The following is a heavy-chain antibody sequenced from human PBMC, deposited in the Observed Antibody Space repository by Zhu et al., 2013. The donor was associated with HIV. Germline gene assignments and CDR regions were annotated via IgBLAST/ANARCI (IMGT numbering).Heavy chain of an antibody. Sequence: QVQLVQSGAEVKKPGSSVKVSCKASGGTFSSYTISWVRQAPGQGLEWMGRIIPILGIANYAQKFQGRVTITADKSTSTAYMELSSLRSEDTAVYYCARDQYYYDSSRTLWHAFDIWGQGTMVTVSS. J-gene: IGHJ3*02. V-gene: IGHV1-69*08. D-gene: IGHD3-22*01. CDR3: ARDQYYYDSSRTLWHAFDI. CDR2: IIPILGIA. CDR1: GGTFSSYT.